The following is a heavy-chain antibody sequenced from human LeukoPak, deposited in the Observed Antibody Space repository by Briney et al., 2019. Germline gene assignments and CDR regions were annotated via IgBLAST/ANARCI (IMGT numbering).Heavy chain of an antibody. J-gene: IGHJ4*02. CDR1: GLAFSTYS. CDR3: ARGGTMITFGGVIPT. V-gene: IGHV3-23*01. CDR2: ISASGSST. D-gene: IGHD3-16*02. Sequence: PGGSLRLSCAASGLAFSTYSMSWVRQAPGKGLYWVSGISASGSSTYYADSVKGRFTISRDNAKNSLYLQMNSLRAEDTAVYYCARGGTMITFGGVIPTGGQGTLVTVSS.